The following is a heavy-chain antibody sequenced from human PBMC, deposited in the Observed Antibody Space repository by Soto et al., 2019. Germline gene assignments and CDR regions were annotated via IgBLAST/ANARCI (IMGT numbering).Heavy chain of an antibody. Sequence: EVQLVESGGGLVQPGGSLRLSCAASGFTFSSYWMSWVRQAPGKGLEWVANIKQDGSEKFYVDSVKGRFTASRDNAKNSLYLLMNSLRAEDTALYYCARHHSRLDRLPFAFDIWGQGTVVTVSS. CDR2: IKQDGSEK. J-gene: IGHJ3*02. V-gene: IGHV3-7*01. CDR3: ARHHSRLDRLPFAFDI. CDR1: GFTFSSYW. D-gene: IGHD2-2*03.